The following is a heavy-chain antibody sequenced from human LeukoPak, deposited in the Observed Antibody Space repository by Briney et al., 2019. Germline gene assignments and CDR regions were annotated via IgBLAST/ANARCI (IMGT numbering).Heavy chain of an antibody. Sequence: SGGSLRLSCAASGFTVSSNYMSWVRQAPGKGLEWVSVIYSGGSTYYADSVKGRFTISRDSAKNSLYLQMNSLRAEDSAVYYCAKASYPHSGAWYNLLSWGRGTLVTVSS. CDR1: GFTVSSNY. J-gene: IGHJ5*02. CDR3: AKASYPHSGAWYNLLS. D-gene: IGHD6-13*01. CDR2: IYSGGST. V-gene: IGHV3-53*01.